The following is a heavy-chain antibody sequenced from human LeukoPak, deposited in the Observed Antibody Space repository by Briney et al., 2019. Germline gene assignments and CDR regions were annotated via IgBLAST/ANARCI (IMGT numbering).Heavy chain of an antibody. Sequence: SETLSLTCAVYGGSFSGYYWSWIRQPPGKGLEWIGEINHSGSTNYDPSLKSRVTISVDTSKNQSSLKLSSVTAADTAVYYCARSMVRGVNWFDPWGQGTLVTVSS. CDR1: GGSFSGYY. CDR2: INHSGST. CDR3: ARSMVRGVNWFDP. J-gene: IGHJ5*02. V-gene: IGHV4-34*01. D-gene: IGHD3-10*01.